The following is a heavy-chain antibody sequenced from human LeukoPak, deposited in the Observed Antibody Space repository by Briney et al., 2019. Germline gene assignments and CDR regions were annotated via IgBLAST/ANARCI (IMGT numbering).Heavy chain of an antibody. J-gene: IGHJ4*02. CDR1: GGTFSSYA. CDR3: TRDKGLLWFGESGIDY. Sequence: SVKVSCKASGGTFSSYAISWVRQAPGQGLEWMGGIIPIFGTANYAQKFQGRVTITADESTSTAYMELSSLRAEDTAVYYCTRDKGLLWFGESGIDYWGQGALVTVSS. CDR2: IIPIFGTA. D-gene: IGHD3-10*01. V-gene: IGHV1-69*13.